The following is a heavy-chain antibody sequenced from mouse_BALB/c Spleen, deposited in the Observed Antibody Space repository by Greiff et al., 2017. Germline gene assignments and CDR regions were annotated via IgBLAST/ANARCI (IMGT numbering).Heavy chain of an antibody. V-gene: IGHV7-1*02. D-gene: IGHD4-1*01. CDR1: GFTFSDFY. CDR3: AKNWDGAMDY. Sequence: EVQGVESGGGLVQPGGSLRLSCATSGFTFSDFYMEWVRQPPGKRLEWIAASSNKANDYTSEYSVSVKGPFIVSRDTTKSILYLRMNALRAEDTAIYYCAKNWDGAMDYWGQGTSVTVSS. J-gene: IGHJ4*01. CDR2: SSNKANDYTS.